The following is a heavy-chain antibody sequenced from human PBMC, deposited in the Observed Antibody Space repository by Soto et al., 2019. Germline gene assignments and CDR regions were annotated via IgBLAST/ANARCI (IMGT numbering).Heavy chain of an antibody. V-gene: IGHV1-46*03. D-gene: IGHD6-6*01. Sequence: GASVKVYCKASGYTFTIYYMHWVRQAPGQGLEWMGIINPSGGSTSYAQKFQGRVTMTRDTSTSTVYMELSSLRSEDTAVYYCARSSRQIALDYWGQGNLVTVSS. CDR3: ARSSRQIALDY. CDR2: INPSGGST. CDR1: GYTFTIYY. J-gene: IGHJ4*02.